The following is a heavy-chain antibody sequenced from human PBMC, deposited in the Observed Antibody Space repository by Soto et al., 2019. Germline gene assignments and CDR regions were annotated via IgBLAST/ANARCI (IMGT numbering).Heavy chain of an antibody. CDR3: ARDKGGAALKGSGMDV. CDR2: IYYNGNT. J-gene: IGHJ6*02. V-gene: IGHV4-31*02. D-gene: IGHD3-10*01. CDR1: GGSIGSSDYY. Sequence: QVQVQESGPGLLKPSQTLSLKCSVSGGSIGSSDYYWGGIRQHPEKGLEWIGSIYYNGNTDYNPSLRGRPTMSLDTSMNEFSLKLTSVTAADTAVYYCARDKGGAALKGSGMDVWGQGTTVTVS.